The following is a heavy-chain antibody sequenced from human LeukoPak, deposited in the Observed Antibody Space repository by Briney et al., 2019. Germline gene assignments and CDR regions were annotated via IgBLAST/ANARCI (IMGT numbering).Heavy chain of an antibody. CDR3: VRDSHYGSSGYYDY. CDR2: IYSGGST. J-gene: IGHJ4*02. CDR1: GFTVSSNY. V-gene: IGHV3-53*01. D-gene: IGHD3-22*01. Sequence: GGSLRLSCAASGFTVSSNYMSWVRQAPGKGLEWVSVIYSGGSTYYADSVKGRFTISRDNSKNTLYLQMNSLRAEDTAVYYCVRDSHYGSSGYYDYWGQGTLVTVSS.